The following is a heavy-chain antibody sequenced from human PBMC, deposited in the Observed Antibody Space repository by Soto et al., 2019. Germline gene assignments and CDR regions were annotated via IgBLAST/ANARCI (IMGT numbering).Heavy chain of an antibody. CDR2: VYYTGTT. Sequence: SETLSLTCAVSGSPISPYYWSWIRQAPGKGLEWIGYVYYTGTTNYNPSLKSRVTISIDRSKNQISLDLTSATAADTAVYYCARDGYRYPGTFDFWGPGTMVTVSS. V-gene: IGHV4-59*01. CDR3: ARDGYRYPGTFDF. CDR1: GSPISPYY. D-gene: IGHD5-18*01. J-gene: IGHJ3*01.